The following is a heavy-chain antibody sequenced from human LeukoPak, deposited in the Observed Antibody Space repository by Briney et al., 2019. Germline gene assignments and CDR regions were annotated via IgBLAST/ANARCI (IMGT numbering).Heavy chain of an antibody. CDR2: ISTTSDYI. D-gene: IGHD5/OR15-5a*01. J-gene: IGHJ4*02. V-gene: IGHV3-21*01. CDR1: GFTFSSYS. CDR3: ARGGVYSQGFDY. Sequence: GGSLRLSCAASGFTFSSYSMNWVRQAPGKGLEWVSSISTTSDYIYYAGSLKGRLTISRDNAKNSLYLQMNSLRAEDTAVYYCARGGVYSQGFDYWGQETLVTVSS.